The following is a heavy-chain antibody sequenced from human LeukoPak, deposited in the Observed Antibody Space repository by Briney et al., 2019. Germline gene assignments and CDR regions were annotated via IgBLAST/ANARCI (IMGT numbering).Heavy chain of an antibody. J-gene: IGHJ3*01. Sequence: ASVKVSCKASGYSYTSHYMHWVRQAPGQGLEWMGMINPSGGLTRYAQKFQGRVTMTRDTSTHTIYMEVSSLRSEDTAVYYCARAHYAGGGFDFWGQGTMVTVSS. CDR2: INPSGGLT. CDR1: GYSYTSHY. CDR3: ARAHYAGGGFDF. V-gene: IGHV1-46*01. D-gene: IGHD2-2*01.